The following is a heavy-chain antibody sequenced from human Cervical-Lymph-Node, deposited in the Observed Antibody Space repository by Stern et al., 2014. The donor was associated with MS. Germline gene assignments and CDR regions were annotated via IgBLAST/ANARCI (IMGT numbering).Heavy chain of an antibody. CDR2: IHPNDGSA. J-gene: IGHJ4*02. CDR3: AGGYTFDY. Sequence: VQLVQSGAEVKKPGASVKVSCKASGYTFTSYYMHWVRQAPGPGLEWMGIIHPNDGSASYAQKFQDRVTMTRDTSTSTLYMELSSLSSEDTAVYYCAGGYTFDYWGQGTLVTVSS. V-gene: IGHV1-46*01. CDR1: GYTFTSYY. D-gene: IGHD5-18*01.